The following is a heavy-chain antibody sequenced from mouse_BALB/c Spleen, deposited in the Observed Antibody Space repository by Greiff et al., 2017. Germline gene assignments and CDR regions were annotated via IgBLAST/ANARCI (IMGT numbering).Heavy chain of an antibody. D-gene: IGHD2-12*01. Sequence: EVMLVESGGGLVQPGGSMKLSCVASGFTFSNYWMNWVRQSPEKGLEWVAEIRLKSNNYATHYAESVKGRFTISRDDSKSSVYLQMNNLRAEDTGIYYCTLRRFAYWGQGTLVTVSA. CDR1: GFTFSNYW. CDR2: IRLKSNNYAT. CDR3: TLRRFAY. V-gene: IGHV6-6*02. J-gene: IGHJ3*01.